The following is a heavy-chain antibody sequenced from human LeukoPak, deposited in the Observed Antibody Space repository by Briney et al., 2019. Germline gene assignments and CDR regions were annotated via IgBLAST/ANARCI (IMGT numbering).Heavy chain of an antibody. CDR2: ISWNSGGI. D-gene: IGHD6-6*01. Sequence: GRSLRLSCAASGFTFDDYAMHWVRQAPGKGLEWVSGISWNSGGIGYADSVKGRFTISRDNAKNSLYLQMNSLRAEDMALYYCAKETIAARGAFDIWGQGTMVTVSS. J-gene: IGHJ3*02. V-gene: IGHV3-9*03. CDR1: GFTFDDYA. CDR3: AKETIAARGAFDI.